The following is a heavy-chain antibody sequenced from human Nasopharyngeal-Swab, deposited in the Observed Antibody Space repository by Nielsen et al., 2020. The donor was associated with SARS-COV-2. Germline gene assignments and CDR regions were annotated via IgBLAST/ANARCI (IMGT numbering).Heavy chain of an antibody. CDR3: ARGPSYGGGGVMGLGKTHRRYYFDY. D-gene: IGHD3-16*01. CDR2: INHSGST. V-gene: IGHV4-34*01. J-gene: IGHJ4*02. Sequence: WIRQPPGKGLEWLGEINHSGSTTYNPSLKSRVTISGDTSKNQFSIKLSSVTAANTAGYYCARGPSYGGGGVMGLGKTHRRYYFDYWGQGTLVTVSS.